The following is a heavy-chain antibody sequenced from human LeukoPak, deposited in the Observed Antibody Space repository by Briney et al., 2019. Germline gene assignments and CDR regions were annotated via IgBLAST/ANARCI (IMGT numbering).Heavy chain of an antibody. D-gene: IGHD1-26*01. CDR1: GYTFTSYG. Sequence: ASVKVSCKASGYTFTSYGISWVRQAPGQGLEWMGWISAYNGNTNYAQKLQGRVTMTTDTSTSTAYMELRSLRSDDTAVYYCARETPPGSQRSGFDFDYWGQGTLVTVSS. J-gene: IGHJ4*02. V-gene: IGHV1-18*01. CDR2: ISAYNGNT. CDR3: ARETPPGSQRSGFDFDY.